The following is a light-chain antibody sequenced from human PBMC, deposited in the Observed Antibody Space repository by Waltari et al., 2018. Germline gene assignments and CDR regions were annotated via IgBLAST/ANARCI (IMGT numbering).Light chain of an antibody. CDR3: CSYAGDTTWV. CDR1: SSDVGNYNL. J-gene: IGLJ3*02. V-gene: IGLV2-23*02. CDR2: EVT. Sequence: QSALTQPAYVSGSPGQSITISCTGTSSDVGNYNLVSWYQQHPGKAPKFMIYEVTKRPSGVSDRFSGSKSGNTASLTISGLQAEDEADYYCCSYAGDTTWVFGGGTKLTVL.